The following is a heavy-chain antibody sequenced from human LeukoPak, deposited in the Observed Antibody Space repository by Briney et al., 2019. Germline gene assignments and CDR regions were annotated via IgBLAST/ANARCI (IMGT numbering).Heavy chain of an antibody. V-gene: IGHV4-34*01. J-gene: IGHJ5*02. Sequence: PSETLSLTCAVYGGSFSGYYWSWIRQPPGKGLEWIGEINHSGGTNYNPSLKSRVTISVDTSKNQFSLKLSSVAAADTAVYYCARAGYSSGWRRWFDPWGQGTLVTVSS. CDR3: ARAGYSSGWRRWFDP. CDR1: GGSFSGYY. D-gene: IGHD6-19*01. CDR2: INHSGGT.